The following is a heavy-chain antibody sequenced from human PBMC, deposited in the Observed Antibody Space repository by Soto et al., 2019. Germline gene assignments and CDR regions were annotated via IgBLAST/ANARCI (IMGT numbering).Heavy chain of an antibody. CDR2: IHGDGITT. J-gene: IGHJ4*02. CDR3: GRGSGPRGRPY. Sequence: GGSLRLSCAASGFIFNNYWMHWVRQAPGKGLVWVARIHGDGITTTYVDSVKGRFTISRDSAKNTVYLQMNSLRAEDTAVYYCGRGSGPRGRPYWGQGILVTVSS. D-gene: IGHD6-25*01. CDR1: GFIFNNYW. V-gene: IGHV3-74*01.